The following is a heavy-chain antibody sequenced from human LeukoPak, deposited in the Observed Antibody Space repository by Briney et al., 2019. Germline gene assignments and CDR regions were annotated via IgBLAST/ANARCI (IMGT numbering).Heavy chain of an antibody. CDR3: ARQRGYYDSSGYYYDYYMDV. CDR2: IYPGDSDT. D-gene: IGHD3-22*01. Sequence: GESLKISCKGSGYSFTSYWIGWVRQMPGKGLEWMGIIYPGDSDTRYSPSFQGQVTISADKSISTAYLQWSSLKASDTAMYYCARQRGYYDSSGYYYDYYMDVWGKGTTVTVSS. CDR1: GYSFTSYW. J-gene: IGHJ6*03. V-gene: IGHV5-51*01.